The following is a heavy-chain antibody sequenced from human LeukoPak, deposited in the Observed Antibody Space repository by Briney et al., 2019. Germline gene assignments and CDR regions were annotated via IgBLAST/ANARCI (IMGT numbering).Heavy chain of an antibody. CDR2: ISAYNGNT. J-gene: IGHJ4*02. D-gene: IGHD2-21*02. V-gene: IGHV1-18*01. CDR1: GYTFTSYG. Sequence: ASVKVSCKASGYTFTSYGISWVRQAPGQGLEWMGWISAYNGNTNYAQKLQGRVTMTTDTSTSTAYMELRSLRSDDTAVYYCASTIYCGGDCPFEYWGQGTLVTVSS. CDR3: ASTIYCGGDCPFEY.